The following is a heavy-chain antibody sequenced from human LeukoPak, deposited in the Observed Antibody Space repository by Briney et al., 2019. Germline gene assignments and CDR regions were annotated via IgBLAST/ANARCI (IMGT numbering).Heavy chain of an antibody. CDR3: ARSARGVIFDV. J-gene: IGHJ6*04. Sequence: GGSLRLSCAASGFTFSSYAMHWVRQAPGKGLEWVAVISYDGSNKYYADSVKGRLNLSRDNSKNTVYLQMNSLTFEDTAVYYCARSARGVIFDVWGKGTTVTVSS. CDR2: ISYDGSNK. D-gene: IGHD3-10*01. CDR1: GFTFSSYA. V-gene: IGHV3-30-3*01.